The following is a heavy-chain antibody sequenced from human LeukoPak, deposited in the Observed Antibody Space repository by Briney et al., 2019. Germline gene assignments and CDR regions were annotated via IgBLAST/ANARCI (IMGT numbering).Heavy chain of an antibody. CDR1: GFIVSTKY. J-gene: IGHJ4*02. Sequence: GGSLRLSCAASGFIVSTKYMSWFRHAPGKGLEGGSLIYNDGTTYYADSVKGRFTISRDNSKNTLYLQMNSLRAEDTAVYYCARDYDTTSGSLGDYWGQGTLVTVSS. D-gene: IGHD3-10*01. CDR3: ARDYDTTSGSLGDY. V-gene: IGHV3-53*01. CDR2: IYNDGTT.